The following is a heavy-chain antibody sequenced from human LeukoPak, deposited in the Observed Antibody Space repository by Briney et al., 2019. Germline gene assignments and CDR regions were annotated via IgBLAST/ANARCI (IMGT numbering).Heavy chain of an antibody. J-gene: IGHJ4*02. CDR2: ITWDSSRT. V-gene: IGHV3-43*01. D-gene: IGHD2-21*01. CDR1: GFTFDHHS. CDR3: AKNNAGGDYYHR. Sequence: GGSLRLSCAASGFTFDHHSMHWVRQPPGKGLEWVSLITWDSSRTHYSGSVEGRFTISRDNSKSSLYLQMDSLRTEDTALYYCAKNNAGGDYYHRWGQGTLVTVS.